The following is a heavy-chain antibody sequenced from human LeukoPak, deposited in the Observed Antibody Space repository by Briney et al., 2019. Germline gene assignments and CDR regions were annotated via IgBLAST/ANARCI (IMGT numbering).Heavy chain of an antibody. D-gene: IGHD3-16*02. CDR1: GFTFSNYG. CDR2: IRFDGSNK. Sequence: GGSLRLSCAASGFTFSNYGMHWVRQAPGKGLEWVAFIRFDGSNKYYADSVKGRFTISRDNSKDTLYLQMNSLTAEDTAVYYCAKDKTPLEWGQGTMVTVSS. V-gene: IGHV3-30*02. J-gene: IGHJ3*01. CDR3: AKDKTPLE.